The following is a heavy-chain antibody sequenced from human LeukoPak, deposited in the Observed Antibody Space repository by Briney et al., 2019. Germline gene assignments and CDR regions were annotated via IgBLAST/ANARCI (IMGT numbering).Heavy chain of an antibody. CDR3: ARGRPRNCWFDP. V-gene: IGHV4-34*01. J-gene: IGHJ5*02. CDR2: INHSGST. CDR1: GGSFSGYY. D-gene: IGHD1-1*01. Sequence: SETLSLTCAVYGGSFSGYYWSWIRQPPGKGLEWIGEINHSGSTNYNPSLKSRVTISVDTSENQFSLKLSSVTAADTAVYYCARGRPRNCWFDPWGQGTLVTVSS.